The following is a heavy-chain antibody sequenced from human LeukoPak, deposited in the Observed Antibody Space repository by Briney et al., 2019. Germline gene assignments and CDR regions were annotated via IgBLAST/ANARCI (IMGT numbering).Heavy chain of an antibody. V-gene: IGHV3-7*01. D-gene: IGHD5/OR15-5a*01. CDR2: IKQDGSEK. Sequence: GGSLRLSCAASGFTFSSYWMSWVRQAPGKGLEWVANIKQDGSEKYYVDSVKGRFTISRDNAKKSLCLQMNSLRAEDTAVYYCARLSGESTIYDYWGQGTLVTVSS. J-gene: IGHJ4*02. CDR1: GFTFSSYW. CDR3: ARLSGESTIYDY.